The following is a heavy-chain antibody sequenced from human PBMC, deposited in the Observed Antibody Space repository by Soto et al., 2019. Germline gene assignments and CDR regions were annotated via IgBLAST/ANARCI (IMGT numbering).Heavy chain of an antibody. J-gene: IGHJ4*02. CDR1: GYTFTSYG. Sequence: QVQLVQSGAEVKKPGASVKVSCQASGYTFTSYGISWVRQAPGQGLEWMGWISGYNGDTNYAQKYQGRVTMTTDTSTSTAYMELRSLRSDDTAVYYCARAPQTVAGAGIWYWGQGTLVTVSS. CDR3: ARAPQTVAGAGIWY. D-gene: IGHD6-13*01. CDR2: ISGYNGDT. V-gene: IGHV1-18*01.